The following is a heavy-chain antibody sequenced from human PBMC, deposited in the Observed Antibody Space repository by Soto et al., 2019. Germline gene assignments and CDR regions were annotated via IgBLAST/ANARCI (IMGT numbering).Heavy chain of an antibody. J-gene: IGHJ6*02. CDR2: ISYDGSNK. V-gene: IGHV3-30*18. CDR3: AKDGHFISPTDITIFGVEIYYYYGMDV. CDR1: GFTFSSYG. Sequence: GGSLRLSCAASGFTFSSYGMHWVRQAPGKGLEWVAVISYDGSNKYYADSVKGRFTISRDNSKNTLYLQMNSLRAEDTAVYYCAKDGHFISPTDITIFGVEIYYYYGMDVWGQGTTVTVSS. D-gene: IGHD3-3*01.